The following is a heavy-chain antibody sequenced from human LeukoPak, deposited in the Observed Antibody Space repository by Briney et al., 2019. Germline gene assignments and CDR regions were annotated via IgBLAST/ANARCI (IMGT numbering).Heavy chain of an antibody. CDR3: ARASSSWYYFDY. CDR1: GFTFSSYE. J-gene: IGHJ4*02. Sequence: GGSLRLSCAASGFTFSSYEMKWVRQAPGQGLGWVSYISSSGSTKYYADSVKGRFTISRDNAKNSLYLQMNSLRAEDTAVYYCARASSSWYYFDYWGQGTLVTVSS. D-gene: IGHD6-13*01. V-gene: IGHV3-48*03. CDR2: ISSSGSTK.